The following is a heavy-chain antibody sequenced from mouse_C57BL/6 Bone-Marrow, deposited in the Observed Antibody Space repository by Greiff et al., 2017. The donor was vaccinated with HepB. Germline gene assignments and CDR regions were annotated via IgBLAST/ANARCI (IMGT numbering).Heavy chain of an antibody. CDR1: GYTFTDYY. J-gene: IGHJ4*01. V-gene: IGHV1-19*01. Sequence: VQLQQSGPVLVKPGASVKMSCKASGYTFTDYYMNWVKQSHGKSLEWIGVINPYNGGTSYNQKFKGKATLTVDKSSSTAYMELNSLTSEDSAVYYCAGAQATYAMDYWGQGTSVTVSS. D-gene: IGHD3-2*02. CDR3: AGAQATYAMDY. CDR2: INPYNGGT.